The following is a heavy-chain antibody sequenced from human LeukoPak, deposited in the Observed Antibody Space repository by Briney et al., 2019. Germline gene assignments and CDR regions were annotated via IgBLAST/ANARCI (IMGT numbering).Heavy chain of an antibody. V-gene: IGHV1-2*02. Sequence: ASVKVSCKASGYTFTGYCIHWVRQAPGQGLEWMGWINPNNGGTNYAQRYQDRVTMTRDTSISTAYMELSSLRFDDTAVYYCAREPRGYSGYENWFDPWGQGTLVTVSS. D-gene: IGHD5-12*01. CDR2: INPNNGGT. CDR3: AREPRGYSGYENWFDP. CDR1: GYTFTGYC. J-gene: IGHJ5*02.